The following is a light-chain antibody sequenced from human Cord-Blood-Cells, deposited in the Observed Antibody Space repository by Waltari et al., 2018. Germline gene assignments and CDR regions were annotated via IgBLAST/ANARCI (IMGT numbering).Light chain of an antibody. CDR1: QSISSY. V-gene: IGKV1-39*01. CDR3: QQSYSTPLT. J-gene: IGKJ4*01. CDR2: DSS. Sequence: DIQMTQSLSSLSASVGDRVTITCRASQSISSYLNWYQQQPGKAPKLLIYDSSSLQSGGPSRFSGSGSGTDFTLTISSLQPEDFATYYCQQSYSTPLTFGGGTKVEIK.